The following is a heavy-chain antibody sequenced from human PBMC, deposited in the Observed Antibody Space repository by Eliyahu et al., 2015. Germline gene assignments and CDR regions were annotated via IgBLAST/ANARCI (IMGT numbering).Heavy chain of an antibody. J-gene: IGHJ4*02. CDR3: AKALIMGVLVRGDAFDY. V-gene: IGHV3-23*01. Sequence: EVRLLETGGGFLQPGGXLTLSCAASXFXFSNHXMSWVRQVPGKGLEWVSEISHGGVSSYYADSVKGRFTISRDNSKNTLYLHITSLRVEDTAVYYCAKALIMGVLVRGDAFDYWGQGVLVTVSS. CDR1: XFXFSNHX. D-gene: IGHD3-10*01. CDR2: ISHGGVSS.